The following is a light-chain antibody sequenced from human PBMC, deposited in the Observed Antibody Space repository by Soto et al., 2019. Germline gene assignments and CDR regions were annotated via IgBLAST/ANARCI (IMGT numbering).Light chain of an antibody. J-gene: IGKJ3*01. V-gene: IGKV1-39*01. CDR3: QQSYSTPFT. Sequence: GDRVTITCRASQSISSYLNWYQQKPGKAPKLLIYAASSSQSGVPSRFSGSGSGTDFTLTISSLQPEDFATYYCQQSYSTPFTFGPGTKVDIK. CDR2: AAS. CDR1: QSISSY.